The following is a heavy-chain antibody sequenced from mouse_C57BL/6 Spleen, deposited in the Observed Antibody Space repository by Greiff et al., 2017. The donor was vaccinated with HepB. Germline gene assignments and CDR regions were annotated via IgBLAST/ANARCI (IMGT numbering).Heavy chain of an antibody. Sequence: QVQLQQSGAELVRPGASVTLSCKASGYTFTDYEMHWVKQTPVHGLDWIGAIDPETGGTAYNQKFKGKTILTADKSSSTAYMELRSLTSEDSAVYYCTRAWTYGSSCGFAYWGQGTLVTVSA. CDR3: TRAWTYGSSCGFAY. D-gene: IGHD1-1*01. J-gene: IGHJ3*01. CDR1: GYTFTDYE. V-gene: IGHV1-15*01. CDR2: IDPETGGT.